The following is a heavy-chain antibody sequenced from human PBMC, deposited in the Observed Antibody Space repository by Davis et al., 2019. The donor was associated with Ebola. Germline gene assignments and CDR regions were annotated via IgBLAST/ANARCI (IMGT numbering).Heavy chain of an antibody. CDR3: ASYGEELERHGMGYYYYGMDV. Sequence: GESLKISCAASGFTFSSYSMNWVRQAPGKGLEWVSSISSSSSYIYYADSVKGRFTISRDNAKNSLYLQMNSLRAEDMAVYYCASYGEELERHGMGYYYYGMDVWGQGTTVTVSS. D-gene: IGHD1-1*01. CDR1: GFTFSSYS. CDR2: ISSSSSYI. V-gene: IGHV3-21*01. J-gene: IGHJ6*02.